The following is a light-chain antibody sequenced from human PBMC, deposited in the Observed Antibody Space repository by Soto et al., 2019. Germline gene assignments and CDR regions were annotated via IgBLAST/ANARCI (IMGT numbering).Light chain of an antibody. J-gene: IGKJ1*01. CDR1: QTISSW. CDR2: KAS. CDR3: QQYSTLWT. Sequence: DIQMTQSPSTLSGSVGDRVTITCRASQTISSWLAWYQQKPGKAPKLLIYKASTLKSGVPSRFSGSGSGTEFTLTINSLQPGDSATYYCQQYSTLWTFGQGTKGDIK. V-gene: IGKV1-5*03.